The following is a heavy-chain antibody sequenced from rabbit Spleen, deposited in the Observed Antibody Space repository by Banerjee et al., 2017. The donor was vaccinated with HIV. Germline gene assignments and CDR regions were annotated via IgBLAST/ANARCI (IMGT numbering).Heavy chain of an antibody. CDR2: IEPIFGNT. CDR3: ARDAATSFSSYGMDL. CDR1: GFDFSNYG. D-gene: IGHD8-1*01. Sequence: QEQLVESGGGLVQPGGSLKLYCKASGFDFSNYGVSWVRQAPGKGLEWIGYIEPIFGNTYYANWVNGRFTISSHNAQNTLYLQLSSLTAADTATYFCARDAATSFSSYGMDLWGPGTLVTVS. V-gene: IGHV1S47*01. J-gene: IGHJ6*01.